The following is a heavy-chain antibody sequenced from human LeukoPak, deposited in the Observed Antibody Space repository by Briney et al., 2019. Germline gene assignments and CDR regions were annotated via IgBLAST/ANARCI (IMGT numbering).Heavy chain of an antibody. Sequence: PGGSLRLSCAASGFTFSSYSMNWVRQAPGKGLEWVSSISSSSSYINYADSVKGRFTISRDNAKNSLYLQMNSLRAEDTAVYYCARIERGTFDYWGQGTLVTVSS. CDR2: ISSSSSYI. J-gene: IGHJ4*02. V-gene: IGHV3-21*01. D-gene: IGHD1/OR15-1a*01. CDR1: GFTFSSYS. CDR3: ARIERGTFDY.